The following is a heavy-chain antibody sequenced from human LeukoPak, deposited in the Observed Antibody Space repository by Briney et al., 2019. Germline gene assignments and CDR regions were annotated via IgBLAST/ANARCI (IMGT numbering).Heavy chain of an antibody. CDR3: AKGVDYCSGGSCPADY. CDR2: ISYDGNNK. J-gene: IGHJ4*02. CDR1: GFTFSNYG. V-gene: IGHV3-30*18. D-gene: IGHD2-15*01. Sequence: GGSLRLSCAASGFTFSNYGIHWVRQAPGKGLEWVAVISYDGNNKYYADSVKGRFTISRDNSKNTLFLQMNSLRVEDTAVYYCAKGVDYCSGGSCPADYWGPGTLVTVSS.